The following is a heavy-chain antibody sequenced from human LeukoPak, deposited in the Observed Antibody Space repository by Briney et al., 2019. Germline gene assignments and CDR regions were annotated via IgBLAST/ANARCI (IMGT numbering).Heavy chain of an antibody. J-gene: IGHJ5*02. V-gene: IGHV1-46*01. Sequence: ASVKVSFKASGYTFTGYYMHWVRQAPGQGLEWMGIINPSGGTTIYTQKFQGRVTMTRDTSTSTVFMELSSLRSEDTAVYYCARESSPGIGDYGRKNWFDPWGQGTLVIVSS. D-gene: IGHD4-17*01. CDR1: GYTFTGYY. CDR2: INPSGGTT. CDR3: ARESSPGIGDYGRKNWFDP.